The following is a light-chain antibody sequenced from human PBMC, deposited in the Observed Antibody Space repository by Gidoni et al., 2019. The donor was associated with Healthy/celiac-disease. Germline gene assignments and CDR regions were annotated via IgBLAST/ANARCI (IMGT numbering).Light chain of an antibody. CDR1: QDISNY. Sequence: DIQMTQSPSSLSASVRDRVTITCQASQDISNYLNWYQQKPGKAPKLLIYDASNFETGVPSRFSGSGSGTDFTFTISSLQPEDIATYYCQQYDNLTTFGQGTKLEIK. CDR2: DAS. J-gene: IGKJ2*01. CDR3: QQYDNLTT. V-gene: IGKV1-33*01.